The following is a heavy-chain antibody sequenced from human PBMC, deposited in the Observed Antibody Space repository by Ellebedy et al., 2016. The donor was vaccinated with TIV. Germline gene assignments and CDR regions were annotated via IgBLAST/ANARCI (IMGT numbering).Heavy chain of an antibody. J-gene: IGHJ2*01. Sequence: MPSETLSHTCPVSGGSISSYYWIWIRQPPGKGLEWIGYIHESEYTNYNPSLKSRVTISMDTSKKQFSLKLSSVTAADTAVYYCARDQYHFDSSGYSYEGWYFDLWGRGTLVTVSS. CDR1: GGSISSYY. CDR3: ARDQYHFDSSGYSYEGWYFDL. D-gene: IGHD3-22*01. CDR2: IHESEYT. V-gene: IGHV4-59*01.